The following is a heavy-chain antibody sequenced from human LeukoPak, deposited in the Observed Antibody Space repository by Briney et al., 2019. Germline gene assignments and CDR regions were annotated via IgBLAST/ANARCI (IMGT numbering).Heavy chain of an antibody. CDR2: IYYSGST. CDR1: GGSISSSSYY. Sequence: SETLSLTCTVSGGSISSSSYYWGWIRQPPGKGLEWIGSIYYSGSTYYNPSLKSRVTISVDRSKNQFSLKLSSVTAADTAVYYCARHYYDSSGFDYWGQGTLVTVSS. J-gene: IGHJ4*02. D-gene: IGHD3-22*01. CDR3: ARHYYDSSGFDY. V-gene: IGHV4-39*07.